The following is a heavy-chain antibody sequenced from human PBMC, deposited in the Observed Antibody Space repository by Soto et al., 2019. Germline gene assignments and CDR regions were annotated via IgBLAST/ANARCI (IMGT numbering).Heavy chain of an antibody. CDR2: IIPIFATA. V-gene: IGHV1-69*01. D-gene: IGHD3-3*01. Sequence: QVQLVQSGAEVKKPGSSVKVSCKASGGTFSSYTFNWVRQAPGQGLEWMGGIIPIFATANYAQKFQGRVTITADESTSTAYMDLSSLSSEDTAIYHCARDVRVSGYYRSRPRLGMDVWGQGTTVTVSS. J-gene: IGHJ6*02. CDR1: GGTFSSYT. CDR3: ARDVRVSGYYRSRPRLGMDV.